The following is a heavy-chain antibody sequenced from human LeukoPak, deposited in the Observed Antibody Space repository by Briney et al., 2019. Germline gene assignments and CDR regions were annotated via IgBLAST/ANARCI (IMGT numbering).Heavy chain of an antibody. D-gene: IGHD6-13*01. CDR1: GFTFSSYA. J-gene: IGHJ4*02. CDR3: AREWVEYSNTWSHFDY. V-gene: IGHV3-30*14. Sequence: AGGSLRLSCAASGFTFSSYAMHWVRQAPGKGLEWVAIISYDGSNKYYADSVKGRFTISRDNSKNTLYLQMGSLRAEDMAVYYCAREWVEYSNTWSHFDYWGQGTLVTVSS. CDR2: ISYDGSNK.